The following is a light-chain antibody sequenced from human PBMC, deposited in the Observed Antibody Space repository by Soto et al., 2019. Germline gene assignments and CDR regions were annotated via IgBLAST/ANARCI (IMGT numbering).Light chain of an antibody. V-gene: IGKV1-5*03. J-gene: IGKJ2*01. CDR2: KAS. Sequence: DIQMTQSPSTLSASVGDRVTITCRTSQSISSWLAWYQQKPGKAPKLLIYKASSLESGVPSRFSGSGSGTELSLTVSSLQPDDFATYYCQQYNSYPYTFGQGTTLEIK. CDR1: QSISSW. CDR3: QQYNSYPYT.